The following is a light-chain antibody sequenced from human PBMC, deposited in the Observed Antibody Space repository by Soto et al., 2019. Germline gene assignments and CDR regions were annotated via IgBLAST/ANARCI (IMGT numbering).Light chain of an antibody. Sequence: DIQMTQSPSTLSASVGDRVTITCRASQSISTWLVWYQQKPGKAPKLLIYKASSLEGGVPSRFSGSGSGTEFTLTITSLQPDDFATYYCQQYKSYSRTFGQGTKLDIK. CDR3: QQYKSYSRT. CDR2: KAS. V-gene: IGKV1-5*03. CDR1: QSISTW. J-gene: IGKJ2*01.